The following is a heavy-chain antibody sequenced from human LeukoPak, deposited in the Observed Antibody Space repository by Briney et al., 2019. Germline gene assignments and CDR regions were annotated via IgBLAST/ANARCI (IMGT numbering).Heavy chain of an antibody. CDR2: IYYSGST. CDR1: GGSISSYY. V-gene: IGHV4-59*01. CDR3: ARVAGYSSSWYRAYFDY. Sequence: SETLSLTCTVSGGSISSYYWSWIRQPPGRGLEWIGCIYYSGSTNSNPSLKSRVTISVDTSKNQFSLKLSSVTAADTAVYYCARVAGYSSSWYRAYFDYWGQGTLVTVSS. J-gene: IGHJ4*02. D-gene: IGHD6-13*01.